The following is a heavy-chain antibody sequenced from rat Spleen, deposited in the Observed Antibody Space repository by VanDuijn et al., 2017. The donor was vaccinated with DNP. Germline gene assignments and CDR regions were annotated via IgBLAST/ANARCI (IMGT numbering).Heavy chain of an antibody. J-gene: IGHJ4*01. Sequence: EVKLVESGGGLVQPGRSLKLSCAASGFNFNDYWMGWVRQAPGKGLEWVASITNSGGSIYYRDSLKGRITISRDNAKSTLYLQMDSLRSEDTATYYCTTGAGSPWGQGTSVTVSS. D-gene: IGHD1-4*01. CDR2: ITNSGGSI. CDR1: GFNFNDYW. V-gene: IGHV5-20*01. CDR3: TTGAGSP.